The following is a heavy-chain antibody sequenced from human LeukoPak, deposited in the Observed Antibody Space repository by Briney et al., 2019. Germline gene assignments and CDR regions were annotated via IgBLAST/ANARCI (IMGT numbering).Heavy chain of an antibody. CDR2: INPSGGST. V-gene: IGHV1-46*01. CDR1: GYTFTSYY. J-gene: IGHJ3*02. Sequence: GASVKVSCKASGYTFTSYYMHWVRQAPGQGLEWMGIINPSGGSTSYAQKFQGRVTMTRGTSTSTVYMELSSLTSEDTAVYYCARGRGVVVPAAPTGDPFDIWGQGTMVPVFS. CDR3: ARGRGVVVPAAPTGDPFDI. D-gene: IGHD2-2*01.